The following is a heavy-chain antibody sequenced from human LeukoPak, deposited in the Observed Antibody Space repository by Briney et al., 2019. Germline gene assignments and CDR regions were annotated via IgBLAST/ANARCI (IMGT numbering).Heavy chain of an antibody. Sequence: GESLKISCKGSGYSFTSYWIGWVRQMPGKGLEWMGIIYPGDSDTRYSPSFQGQVTISADKSISTAHLQWSSLRASDTAMYYCARRSREDAFDIWGQGTMVTVSS. CDR2: IYPGDSDT. CDR1: GYSFTSYW. V-gene: IGHV5-51*01. CDR3: ARRSREDAFDI. J-gene: IGHJ3*02.